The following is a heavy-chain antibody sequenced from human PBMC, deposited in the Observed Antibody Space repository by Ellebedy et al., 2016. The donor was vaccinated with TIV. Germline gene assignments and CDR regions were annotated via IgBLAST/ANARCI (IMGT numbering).Heavy chain of an antibody. CDR3: ARRGDGYNPSDYYYGMDV. V-gene: IGHV4-59*08. Sequence: MPSETLSLTCTVSGGSIKNYYWNWILQPPGKGLDWLGSIFYSGSTNYNPSLKSRVTISVDTSKNQFSLKLSSLTASDTAVYYCARRGDGYNPSDYYYGMDVWGQGTTVTVSS. D-gene: IGHD5-24*01. CDR2: IFYSGST. J-gene: IGHJ6*02. CDR1: GGSIKNYY.